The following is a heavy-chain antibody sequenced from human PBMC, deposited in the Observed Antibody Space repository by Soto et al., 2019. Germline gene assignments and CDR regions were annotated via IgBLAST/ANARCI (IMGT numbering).Heavy chain of an antibody. CDR1: GGSISSGGYY. D-gene: IGHD2-21*02. J-gene: IGHJ5*02. Sequence: QMQLQESGPGLVKPSQTLSLTCNVSGGSISSGGYYWSWIRQHPGKGLEWIGYIYYSGYTYYNPSLKSPVTISVDTSKTQFSLKLRSVTAADTALYYCATTLPRPCGADCPNHWGQGTLVTVSS. CDR2: IYYSGYT. CDR3: ATTLPRPCGADCPNH. V-gene: IGHV4-31*01.